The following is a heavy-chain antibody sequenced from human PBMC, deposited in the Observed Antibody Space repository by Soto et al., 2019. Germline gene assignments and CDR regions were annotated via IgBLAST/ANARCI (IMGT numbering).Heavy chain of an antibody. Sequence: PSETLSLTCAVYGGSFSGYYWSWIRQPPGKGLEWIGEINHSGGTNYNPSLKSRVTISVDTSKNQFSLKLSSVTAADTAVYYCARGEPYYFDEGGQGPLVTVP. V-gene: IGHV4-34*01. CDR1: GGSFSGYY. CDR2: INHSGGT. CDR3: ARGEPYYFDE. J-gene: IGHJ4*02.